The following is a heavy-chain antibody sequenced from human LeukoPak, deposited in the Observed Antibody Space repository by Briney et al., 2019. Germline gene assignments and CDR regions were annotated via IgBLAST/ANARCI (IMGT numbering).Heavy chain of an antibody. D-gene: IGHD6-13*01. CDR2: INHSGST. Sequence: SETLSLTCAVYGGSFSGYYWSWIRQPPGKGLEWIGEINHSGSTNYNPSLKSRVTISVDTSKNQFSLKLSSVTAADTAVYYCARGTSSSWNRVWFDPWGQGTLVTVSS. J-gene: IGHJ5*02. CDR1: GGSFSGYY. CDR3: ARGTSSSWNRVWFDP. V-gene: IGHV4-34*01.